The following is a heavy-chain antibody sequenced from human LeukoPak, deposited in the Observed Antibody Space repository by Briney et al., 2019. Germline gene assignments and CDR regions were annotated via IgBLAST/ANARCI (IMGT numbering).Heavy chain of an antibody. D-gene: IGHD3-22*01. J-gene: IGHJ4*01. CDR3: VVITWDY. CDR2: ISSSGSTI. Sequence: PGGSLRLSCAASGFTFSSNGMHWVRQAPGKGLEWVSYISSSGSTIYYADSVKGRFTISRDNAENSLYLQMNSLRAEDTAIYYCVVITWDYWGQGTLVTVSS. CDR1: GFTFSSNG. V-gene: IGHV3-48*04.